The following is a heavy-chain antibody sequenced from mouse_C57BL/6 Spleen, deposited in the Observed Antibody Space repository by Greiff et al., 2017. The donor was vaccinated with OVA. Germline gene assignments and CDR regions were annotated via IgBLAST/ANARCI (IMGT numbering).Heavy chain of an antibody. CDR1: GFTFSDAW. CDR2: IRNKANNHAT. D-gene: IGHD2-3*01. V-gene: IGHV6-6*01. J-gene: IGHJ4*01. CDR3: TRGGWLLHYYAMDY. Sequence: EVKLVESGGGLVQPGGSMKLSCAASGFTFSDAWMDWVRQSPEKGLEWVAEIRNKANNHATYYAESVKGRFTISRDDSKSSVYLQMNSLRAEDTGIYYCTRGGWLLHYYAMDYWGQGTSVTVSS.